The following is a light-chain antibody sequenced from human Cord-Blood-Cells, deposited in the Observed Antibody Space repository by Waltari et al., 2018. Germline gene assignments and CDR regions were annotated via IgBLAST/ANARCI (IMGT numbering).Light chain of an antibody. CDR2: EGS. CDR1: SSDVGSYNP. Sequence: ALTQPASVSGSPGQSITTPCPGPSSDVGSYNPVSWYRQHPGKAPKLMMYEGSKRPSGVSNRFSGSKSGNTASLTISGLQAEDEADYYCCSYAGSSTLVFGGGTKLTVL. CDR3: CSYAGSSTLV. J-gene: IGLJ3*02. V-gene: IGLV2-23*01.